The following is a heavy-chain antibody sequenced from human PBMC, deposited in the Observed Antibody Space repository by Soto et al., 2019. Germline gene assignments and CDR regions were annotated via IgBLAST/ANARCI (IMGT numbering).Heavy chain of an antibody. V-gene: IGHV1-2*04. CDR3: ATQRRFGESYFDY. CDR1: GYTFTGYN. CDR2: INPNSGGT. D-gene: IGHD3-10*01. J-gene: IGHJ4*02. Sequence: GASVKVSCKASGYTFTGYNMHWLRQAPGQGLEWMGWINPNSGGTNYAQKFQGWVTLTRDTSISTAYMELTRLTSDDTAVYYCATQRRFGESYFDYWGQGSLVTVSS.